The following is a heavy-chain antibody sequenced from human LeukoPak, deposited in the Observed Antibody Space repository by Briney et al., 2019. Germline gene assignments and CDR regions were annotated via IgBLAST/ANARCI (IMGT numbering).Heavy chain of an antibody. Sequence: GASVKVSCKASGGTFSSYAISWVRQAPGQGLEWMGRIIPILGIANYAQKFQGRVTITADKSTSTAYMELSSLRSEDTAVYYCATDQHKLGSGLEPWGQGTLVTVSS. CDR1: GGTFSSYA. D-gene: IGHD6-19*01. J-gene: IGHJ5*02. V-gene: IGHV1-69*04. CDR3: ATDQHKLGSGLEP. CDR2: IIPILGIA.